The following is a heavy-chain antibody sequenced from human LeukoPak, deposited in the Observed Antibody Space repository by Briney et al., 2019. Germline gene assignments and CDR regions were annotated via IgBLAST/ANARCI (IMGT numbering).Heavy chain of an antibody. Sequence: GGSLRLSCADSGFTFSSYWMSWVRQAPGKGLEWVATIQPDGGEKYYVDSVKGRFTISRDNAKNSLILQMNSLRGEDTAVYYCARVLGEYQLLSPIDYWGQGTLVTVSS. J-gene: IGHJ4*02. V-gene: IGHV3-7*01. CDR3: ARVLGEYQLLSPIDY. CDR1: GFTFSSYW. CDR2: IQPDGGEK. D-gene: IGHD2-2*01.